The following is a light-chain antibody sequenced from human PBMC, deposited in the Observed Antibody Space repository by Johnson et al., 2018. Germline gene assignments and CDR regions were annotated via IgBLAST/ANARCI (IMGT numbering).Light chain of an antibody. CDR2: ENN. CDR1: SSNIGNNY. V-gene: IGLV1-51*02. J-gene: IGLJ1*01. CDR3: GTWDSSLSAGNV. Sequence: QSVLTQPPSVSAAPGQKVTISCSGSSSNIGNNYVSWYQQLPGTAPKLLIYENNKRPSGIPDRFSGSKSGTSATLGITGLQTGDEADYYCGTWDSSLSAGNVLRTGTKVTGL.